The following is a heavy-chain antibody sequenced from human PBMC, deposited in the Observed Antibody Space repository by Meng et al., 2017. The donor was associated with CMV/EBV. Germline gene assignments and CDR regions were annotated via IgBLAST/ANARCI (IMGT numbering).Heavy chain of an antibody. J-gene: IGHJ3*02. CDR3: ARDLGDLDYWGPDAFDI. V-gene: IGHV1-2*02. CDR2: INPNSGGT. CDR1: GYTFTGYY. D-gene: IGHD7-27*01. Sequence: ASVKVSCKASGYTFTGYYMHWVRQAPGQGLEWMGWINPNSGGTNYAQKFQGRVTMTRDTSISTAYMELSRLRSDDTAVYYCARDLGDLDYWGPDAFDIWDQGTMVTVSS.